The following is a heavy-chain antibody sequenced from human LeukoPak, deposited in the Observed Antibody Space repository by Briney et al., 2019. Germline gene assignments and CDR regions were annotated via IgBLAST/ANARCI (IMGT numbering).Heavy chain of an antibody. D-gene: IGHD5-12*01. CDR2: LHPDGSER. V-gene: IGHV3-7*01. Sequence: PGGSLRLSCVASGFSFTKYWMTWVRQAPGKGLEWVARLHPDGSERNYVGSVEGRFTVFGDNAKSSLFLQMHSLRVEYTAVYYCARGGYSFDYLGQGTLVTVPS. J-gene: IGHJ4*02. CDR3: ARGGYSFDY. CDR1: GFSFTKYW.